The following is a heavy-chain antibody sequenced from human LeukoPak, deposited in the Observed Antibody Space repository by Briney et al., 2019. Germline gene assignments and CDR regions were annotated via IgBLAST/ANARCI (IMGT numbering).Heavy chain of an antibody. CDR1: GFSINIGYY. Sequence: SETLSLTCNVSGFSINIGYYWGWIRQPPGKGLEWIGSIFHSGKTYYNSSLKSRVTISVDRSKNQFSLKLSSVTAADTAVYYCARGGDGYNFGYWGQGTLVTVSS. D-gene: IGHD5-24*01. CDR3: ARGGDGYNFGY. V-gene: IGHV4-38-2*02. CDR2: IFHSGKT. J-gene: IGHJ4*02.